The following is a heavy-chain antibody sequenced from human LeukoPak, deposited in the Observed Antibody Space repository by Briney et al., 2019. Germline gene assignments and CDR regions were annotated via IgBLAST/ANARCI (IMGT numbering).Heavy chain of an antibody. CDR3: ARVPRRTSIEY. Sequence: ASVKVSCKASGYTFTSYGISWVRQAPGQGLEWMGWISTYNGNTNYAQKLQGRVTMTTDTSTSTAYMELRTLRSDDTAAYYYARVPRRTSIEYWGQGTLVTVSS. J-gene: IGHJ4*02. CDR1: GYTFTSYG. CDR2: ISTYNGNT. V-gene: IGHV1-18*01. D-gene: IGHD1-14*01.